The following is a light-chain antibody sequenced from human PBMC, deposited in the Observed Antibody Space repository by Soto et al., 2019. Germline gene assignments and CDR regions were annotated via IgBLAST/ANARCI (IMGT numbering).Light chain of an antibody. Sequence: QSVLTQPPSVSGAPGQRVTISCTGSSSNIGAGYDVHWYQQLPGTAPKLLIYGNSNRPSGVPDRFSGSKSRTSASLAITGLQAEDEADYYCHSYDSSLSVVFGGGTQLTVL. J-gene: IGLJ2*01. CDR3: HSYDSSLSVV. CDR2: GNS. CDR1: SSNIGAGYD. V-gene: IGLV1-40*01.